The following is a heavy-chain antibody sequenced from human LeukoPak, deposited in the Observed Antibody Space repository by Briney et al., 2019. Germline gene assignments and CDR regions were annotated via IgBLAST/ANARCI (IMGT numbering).Heavy chain of an antibody. CDR2: ISYDESNK. Sequence: GGSLRLSCAASGFTFSSYGMHWVRQAPGKGLEWVAVISYDESNKYYADSVKGRFTISRDNSKNTLYLQMNSLRAEDTAVYYCAKWGTRDAFDIWGQGTMVTVSS. V-gene: IGHV3-30*18. CDR1: GFTFSSYG. J-gene: IGHJ3*02. D-gene: IGHD1-7*01. CDR3: AKWGTRDAFDI.